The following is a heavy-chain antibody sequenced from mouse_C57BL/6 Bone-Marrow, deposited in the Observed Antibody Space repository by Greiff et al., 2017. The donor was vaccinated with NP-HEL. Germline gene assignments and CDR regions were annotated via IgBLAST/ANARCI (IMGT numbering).Heavy chain of an antibody. V-gene: IGHV3-4*01. CDR3: ARKSHYYGSSDWYFDV. Sequence: EVKLVESGPALVKPSQTVSLTCTVTGYSITNGNHWWNWIRQVSGSKLEWIGYISSSGSTDSNPSLKSPIPITRDTSKNQLFLQLNSVTTEDIATYYCARKSHYYGSSDWYFDVWGTGTTVTVSS. CDR1: GYSITNGNHW. J-gene: IGHJ1*03. D-gene: IGHD1-1*01. CDR2: ISSSGST.